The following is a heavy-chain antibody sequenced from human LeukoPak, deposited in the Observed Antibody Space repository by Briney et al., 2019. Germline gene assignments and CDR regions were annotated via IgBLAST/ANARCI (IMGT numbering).Heavy chain of an antibody. CDR1: GGSISSSSYS. J-gene: IGHJ4*02. Sequence: SETLSLTCTVSGGSISSSSYSCGWIRQPPGKGLEWIGSIYYSGTTYYNPSLKSRFTISVDTSKIQFSLKLSSVAATDTAVYFCARLRFDFWSGYTHPYFDYWGQGTLVTVSS. D-gene: IGHD3-3*01. CDR3: ARLRFDFWSGYTHPYFDY. V-gene: IGHV4-39*01. CDR2: IYYSGTT.